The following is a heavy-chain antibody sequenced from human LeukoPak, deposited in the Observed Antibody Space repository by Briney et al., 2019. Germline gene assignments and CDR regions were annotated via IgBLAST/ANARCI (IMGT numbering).Heavy chain of an antibody. D-gene: IGHD6-19*01. V-gene: IGHV4-59*01. J-gene: IGHJ5*02. Sequence: SETLSLTCTVSGGSISSFYWSWIRQPPGKRLEWIGYIYATGSTNYNPSLRSRVTISVDTSKNQFSLKLTSVTAADTAVYYCARTAEYSSGWYIDPWGQGTLVTVSS. CDR2: IYATGST. CDR3: ARTAEYSSGWYIDP. CDR1: GGSISSFY.